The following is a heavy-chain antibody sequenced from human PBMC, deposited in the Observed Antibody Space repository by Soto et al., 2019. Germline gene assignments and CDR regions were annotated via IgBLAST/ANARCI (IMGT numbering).Heavy chain of an antibody. CDR1: GFTFSSYA. CDR2: ISGSGGST. V-gene: IGHV3-23*01. J-gene: IGHJ4*02. Sequence: GGSLRLSCAASGFTFSSYAMSWVRQAPGKGLEWVSAISGSGGSTYYADSVKGRFTISRDNSKNTLYLQMNSLRAEDTAVYYCAGAAAVPPINWGAFDYWGQGTLVTVSS. D-gene: IGHD6-13*01. CDR3: AGAAAVPPINWGAFDY.